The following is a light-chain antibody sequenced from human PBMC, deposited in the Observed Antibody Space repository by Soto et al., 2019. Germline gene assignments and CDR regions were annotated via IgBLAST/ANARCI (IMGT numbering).Light chain of an antibody. J-gene: IGKJ1*01. CDR1: QSVSSN. CDR2: GAS. CDR3: QQYNDWPTWT. V-gene: IGKV3-15*01. Sequence: EIVMTQSPATLSVSPGERATLSCRASQSVSSNLAWYQQKPGQAPRLLIYGASTRATGIPARFSGSGSGTEFTLTISSLQSDDFVLYYCQQYNDWPTWTFGQGTKVEIK.